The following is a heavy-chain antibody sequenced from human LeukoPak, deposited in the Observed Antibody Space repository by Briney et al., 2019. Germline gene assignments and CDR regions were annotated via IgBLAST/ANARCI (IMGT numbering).Heavy chain of an antibody. CDR2: TYYRNKRYK. J-gene: IGHJ4*02. D-gene: IGHD2-8*01. Sequence: SQTLSLPCAISGDSVSSNSSAWNSSRQSPSRGLEWLGRTYYRNKRYKEYAVSVKSRITINPDTSKNQFSLQLNSVTPEDTAVYYCARSIRRLIDYWGQGTLVTVSS. V-gene: IGHV6-1*01. CDR1: GDSVSSNSSA. CDR3: ARSIRRLIDY.